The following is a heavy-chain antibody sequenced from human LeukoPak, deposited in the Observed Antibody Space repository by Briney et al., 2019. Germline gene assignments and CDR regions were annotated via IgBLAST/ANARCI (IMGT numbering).Heavy chain of an antibody. D-gene: IGHD2-2*01. CDR3: ARDHCSSTSCYGMDV. CDR1: GFTFSSYA. J-gene: IGHJ6*02. V-gene: IGHV3-30*04. Sequence: GGSLRPSCAASGFTFSSYAMHWVRQAPGKGLEWVAVISYDGSNKYYADSVKGRFTISRDNSKNTLYLQMNSLRAEDTAVYYCARDHCSSTSCYGMDVWGQGATVTVSS. CDR2: ISYDGSNK.